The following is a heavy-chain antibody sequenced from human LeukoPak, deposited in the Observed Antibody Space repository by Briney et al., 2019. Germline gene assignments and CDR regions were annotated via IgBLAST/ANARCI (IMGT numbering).Heavy chain of an antibody. CDR2: TRDDASKT. D-gene: IGHD2-15*01. V-gene: IGHV3-30*02. Sequence: PGGSLRLSCTGSGFTFRSYGMHWVRQAPGKGLEWVAYTRDDASKTWYGGSVKGRFTISRDNSKNTLHLHMNSVRGEDTAMYYCANGDCRGGRCSSGAHWGQGTLVTVSS. CDR1: GFTFRSYG. J-gene: IGHJ4*02. CDR3: ANGDCRGGRCSSGAH.